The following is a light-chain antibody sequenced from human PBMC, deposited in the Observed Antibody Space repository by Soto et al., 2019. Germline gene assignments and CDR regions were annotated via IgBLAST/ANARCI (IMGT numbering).Light chain of an antibody. V-gene: IGKV3-15*01. CDR2: GAS. Sequence: EIVMTQSPATLSVSPGERATLSYRASQSVSSNLAWYLQKPGQAPRLLIYGASTRATGVPARFSGSGSGTEFTLTISSLQSEDFAVFYCQQYNDWPLYTFGQGTKLEIK. J-gene: IGKJ2*01. CDR1: QSVSSN. CDR3: QQYNDWPLYT.